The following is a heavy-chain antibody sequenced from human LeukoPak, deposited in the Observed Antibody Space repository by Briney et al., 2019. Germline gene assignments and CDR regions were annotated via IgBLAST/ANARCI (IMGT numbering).Heavy chain of an antibody. D-gene: IGHD3-22*01. J-gene: IGHJ4*02. Sequence: SETLSLTCAVYGGSFSGYYWSWIRQPPGKGLEWIGEINHSGSTNYNPSLKSRVTISVDTSKNQFSLKLSSVTAADTAVYYCARDCYDSSGYYHYWGQGTLVTVSS. CDR3: ARDCYDSSGYYHY. V-gene: IGHV4-34*01. CDR1: GGSFSGYY. CDR2: INHSGST.